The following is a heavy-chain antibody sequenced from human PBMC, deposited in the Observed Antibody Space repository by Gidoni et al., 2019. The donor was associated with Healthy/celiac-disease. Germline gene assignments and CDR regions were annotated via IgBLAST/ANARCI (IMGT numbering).Heavy chain of an antibody. J-gene: IGHJ4*02. CDR2: INHSGST. CDR3: ARGGGYYYDSSGWGYY. CDR1: GGSFSGYY. Sequence: QVQLQQWGAGLLKPSETLSLTCAVYGGSFSGYYWSWIRQPPGKGLEWIGEINHSGSTNYNPSLKSRVTISVDTSKNQFSLKLSSVTAADTAVYYCARGGGYYYDSSGWGYYWGQGTLVTVSS. V-gene: IGHV4-34*01. D-gene: IGHD3-22*01.